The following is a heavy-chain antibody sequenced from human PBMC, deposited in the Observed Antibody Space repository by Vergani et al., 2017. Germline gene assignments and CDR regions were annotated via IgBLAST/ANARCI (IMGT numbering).Heavy chain of an antibody. V-gene: IGHV4-59*05. D-gene: IGHD3-9*01. CDR3: ARTESFILRYFHWAL. CDR1: GGSISSYY. CDR2: IYHSGGA. J-gene: IGHJ4*02. Sequence: QVQLQESGPGLVKPSETLSLTCTVSGGSISSYYWSWIRQPAGKGLEWIGRIYHSGGAYYNPSLKGRVTISVDTSKNQFSLEVTSVTAADTAIYFCARTESFILRYFHWALWGQGTLVTVSS.